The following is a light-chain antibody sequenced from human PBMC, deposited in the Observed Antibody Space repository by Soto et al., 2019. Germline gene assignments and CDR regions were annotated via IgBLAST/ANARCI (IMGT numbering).Light chain of an antibody. V-gene: IGLV2-8*01. J-gene: IGLJ2*01. Sequence: QSVLTQPTSASGTPGQSVTISCTGTSREVRGNNYVSWYQQHPGKAHKLMSYEVSKRPSGVPDRFSGSKSGNSASLSVSGLQVEDEANYDCSGCAGSNNLIFGGGTK. CDR2: EVS. CDR3: SGCAGSNNLI. CDR1: SREVRGNNY.